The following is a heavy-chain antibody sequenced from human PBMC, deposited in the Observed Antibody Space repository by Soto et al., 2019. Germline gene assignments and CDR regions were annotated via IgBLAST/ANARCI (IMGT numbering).Heavy chain of an antibody. J-gene: IGHJ5*02. V-gene: IGHV3-23*01. CDR2: ISASGASR. CDR1: GFTFGTYG. CDR3: AKDRLGYCSSTSCYFNWFDP. D-gene: IGHD2-2*01. Sequence: GGSLRLSCAASGFTFGTYGMSWVRQAPGKGLEWVFSISASGASRHSASSVKGRFTISRDNSKNTLFLQMNGLRAEDTAIYYCAKDRLGYCSSTSCYFNWFDPWGQGTLVTVSS.